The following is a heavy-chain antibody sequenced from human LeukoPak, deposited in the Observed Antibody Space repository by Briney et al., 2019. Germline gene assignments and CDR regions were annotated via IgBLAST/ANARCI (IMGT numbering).Heavy chain of an antibody. CDR1: GYSFTSSW. Sequence: GESLKISCKGSGYSFTSSWIGWVRQMPGKGLELMGIVFPAGSDTRYSPSCQGQVTFSADKSISTAYLQWSSLKASDSAMYYCARHGGAFDYWGQGTLVTVSS. CDR2: VFPAGSDT. V-gene: IGHV5-51*01. D-gene: IGHD4-17*01. CDR3: ARHGGAFDY. J-gene: IGHJ4*02.